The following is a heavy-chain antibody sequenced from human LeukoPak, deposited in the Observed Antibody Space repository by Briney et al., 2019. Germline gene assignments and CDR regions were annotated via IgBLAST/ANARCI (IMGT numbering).Heavy chain of an antibody. D-gene: IGHD3-22*01. V-gene: IGHV1-24*01. CDR3: ATEMPMIARNYYYYYMDV. CDR1: GYTLTELS. J-gene: IGHJ6*03. Sequence: ASVKVSCKVSGYTLTELSMHWVRQAPGKGLEWMGGFDPEDGETIYAQKFQGRVTMTEDTSTDTAYMELSSLRSEDTAVYYCATEMPMIARNYYYYYMDVWGKGTTVTVSS. CDR2: FDPEDGET.